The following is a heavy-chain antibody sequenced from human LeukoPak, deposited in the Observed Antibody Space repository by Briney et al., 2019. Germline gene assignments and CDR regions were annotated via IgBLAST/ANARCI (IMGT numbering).Heavy chain of an antibody. CDR3: ARDITIFGVVIRGIDY. V-gene: IGHV3-33*01. D-gene: IGHD3-3*01. Sequence: GGSLRLSCAASGFTFSSYGMHWVRQAPGKGLEWVADIWYDGSNKYYADSVKGRFTISRDNSKNTLYLQMNSLRAEDTAVYYCARDITIFGVVIRGIDYWGQGTLVTVSS. CDR1: GFTFSSYG. J-gene: IGHJ4*02. CDR2: IWYDGSNK.